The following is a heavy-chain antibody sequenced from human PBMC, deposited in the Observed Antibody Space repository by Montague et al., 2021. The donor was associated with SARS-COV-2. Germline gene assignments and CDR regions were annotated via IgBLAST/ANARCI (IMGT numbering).Heavy chain of an antibody. V-gene: IGHV4-59*12. CDR1: GGSISPYY. Sequence: SETLSLTCTVSGGSISPYYWSWIRQSPGKGLECIGYTSYSGSTDYNPSLKSRVTISIDTSKNQFSLKLSSVTAADTAVYYCARWGDYYDSPYCYYAMDVWGQGTTVTVSS. CDR3: ARWGDYYDSPYCYYAMDV. D-gene: IGHD3-3*01. CDR2: TSYSGST. J-gene: IGHJ6*02.